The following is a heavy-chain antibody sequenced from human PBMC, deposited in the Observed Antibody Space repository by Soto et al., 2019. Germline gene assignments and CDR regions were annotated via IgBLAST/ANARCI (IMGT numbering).Heavy chain of an antibody. D-gene: IGHD6-19*01. CDR1: GFTFSSYG. CDR2: IWYDGSNK. J-gene: IGHJ6*02. CDR3: ARDHMAGSYYYYGMDV. Sequence: QVQLVESGGGVVQPGRSLRLSCAASGFTFSSYGMHWVRQAPGKGLEWVAVIWYDGSNKYYADSVKGRFTISRDNSKNTLYLQMNSLRAEDTAGYYCARDHMAGSYYYYGMDVWGQGTTVTVSS. V-gene: IGHV3-33*01.